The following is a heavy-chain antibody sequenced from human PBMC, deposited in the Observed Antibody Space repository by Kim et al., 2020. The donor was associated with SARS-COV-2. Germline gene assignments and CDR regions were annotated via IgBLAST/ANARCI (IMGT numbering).Heavy chain of an antibody. CDR2: INHSGST. CDR3: ARGDYGSGSYPKYGMDV. Sequence: SETLSHTCAVYGGSFSGYYWSWIRQPPGKGLEWIGEINHSGSTNYIPSLKSRVTISVDTSKNQFSLKLSSVTAADTAVYYCARGDYGSGSYPKYGMDVWG. CDR1: GGSFSGYY. D-gene: IGHD3-10*01. V-gene: IGHV4-34*01. J-gene: IGHJ6*01.